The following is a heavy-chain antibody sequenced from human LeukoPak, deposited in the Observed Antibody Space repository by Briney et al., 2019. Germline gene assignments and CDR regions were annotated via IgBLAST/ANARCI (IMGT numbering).Heavy chain of an antibody. CDR2: INHSGST. D-gene: IGHD3-16*01. CDR3: ASRSMVHLGDDY. Sequence: PSQTLSLTCTVSGGSISSGGYYWSWIRQPPGKGLEWIGEINHSGSTNYNPSLKSRVTISVDTSKNQFSLKLSSVTAADTAVYYCASRSMVHLGDDYWGQGTLVTVSS. V-gene: IGHV4-30-2*01. CDR1: GGSISSGGYY. J-gene: IGHJ4*02.